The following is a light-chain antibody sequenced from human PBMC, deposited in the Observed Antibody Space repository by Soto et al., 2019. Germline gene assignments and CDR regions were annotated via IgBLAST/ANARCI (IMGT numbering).Light chain of an antibody. CDR1: QSVSNDF. CDR2: GAS. V-gene: IGKV3-20*01. CDR3: QQYGPSPRFT. J-gene: IGKJ3*01. Sequence: EVVLTQSPGTLSLSPGERATLACRASQSVSNDFLAWYQQKPGQAPRPLIHGASTRATGIPDRFSGSRSGTDFTLTISRLEPEDFAVYYCQQYGPSPRFTFGPGTRVDFK.